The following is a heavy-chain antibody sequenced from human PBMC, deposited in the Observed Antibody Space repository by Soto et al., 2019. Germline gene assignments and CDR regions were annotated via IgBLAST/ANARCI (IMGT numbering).Heavy chain of an antibody. CDR1: GFTFSSYD. D-gene: IGHD2-21*02. CDR3: AEGVAVVTPAYFDY. CDR2: ISNSGGST. Sequence: EVQLLESGGGLVQPGGSLRLSCAASGFTFSSYDMSWVRQAPGKGLEWVSGISNSGGSTYHTDSVKGRFTISRDNSINTRDLQMNSLSAEDTGVYCCAEGVAVVTPAYFDYWGQGTLVTVSS. V-gene: IGHV3-23*01. J-gene: IGHJ4*02.